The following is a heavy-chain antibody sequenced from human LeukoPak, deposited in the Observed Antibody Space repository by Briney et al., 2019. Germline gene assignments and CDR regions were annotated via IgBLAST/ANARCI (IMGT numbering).Heavy chain of an antibody. CDR3: AKDRDSSGYYYDY. CDR1: GFTFSSYA. V-gene: IGHV3-30-3*01. Sequence: TGGSLRLSCAAAGFTFSSYAMHWVRQAPGKGLEWVAVISYDGSNKYYADSVKGRFTISRDNSKNTLYLQMNSLRAEDTALYYCAKDRDSSGYYYDYWGQGTLVTVSS. D-gene: IGHD3-22*01. CDR2: ISYDGSNK. J-gene: IGHJ4*02.